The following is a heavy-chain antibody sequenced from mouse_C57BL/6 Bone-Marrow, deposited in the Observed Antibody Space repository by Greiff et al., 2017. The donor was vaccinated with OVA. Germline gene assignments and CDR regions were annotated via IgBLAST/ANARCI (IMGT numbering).Heavy chain of an antibody. CDR1: GFTFSSYA. D-gene: IGHD1-1*01. CDR2: ISDGGSYT. J-gene: IGHJ2*01. CDR3: ANYYGSSHFDY. Sequence: EVKLVESGGGLVKPGGSLKLSCAASGFTFSSYAMSWVRQTPEKRLEWVATISDGGSYTYYPDNVKGRFTISRDNAKNNLYLQMSHLKSEDTAMYYCANYYGSSHFDYWGQGTTLTVSS. V-gene: IGHV5-4*03.